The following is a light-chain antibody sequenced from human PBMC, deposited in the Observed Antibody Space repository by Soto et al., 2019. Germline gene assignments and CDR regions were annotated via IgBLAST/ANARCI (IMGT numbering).Light chain of an antibody. CDR1: QSVGDY. Sequence: EIVLTQSPATLSLSPGERATLSCRASQSVGDYLGWYQQKPGQAPRLLIYDASQRATGVPARFSVSGSGTDFTLTISSLEPEDFAIYYCQQREDWPRAFGGGTKVDIK. V-gene: IGKV3-11*01. CDR2: DAS. J-gene: IGKJ4*01. CDR3: QQREDWPRA.